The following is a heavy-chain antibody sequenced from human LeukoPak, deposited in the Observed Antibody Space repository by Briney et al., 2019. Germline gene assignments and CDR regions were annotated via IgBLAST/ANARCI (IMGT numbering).Heavy chain of an antibody. CDR1: GFTFSSYE. J-gene: IGHJ4*02. CDR2: ISSSDSTI. CDR3: ARDYGGSSPFDY. Sequence: PGGSLRLSCAASGFTFSSYEMHWVRQAPGKGLEWVSYISSSDSTIYYADSVKGRFTISRDNAKNSLYLQMNSLRAEDTAVHYCARDYGGSSPFDYWGQGTLVTVSS. D-gene: IGHD4-23*01. V-gene: IGHV3-48*03.